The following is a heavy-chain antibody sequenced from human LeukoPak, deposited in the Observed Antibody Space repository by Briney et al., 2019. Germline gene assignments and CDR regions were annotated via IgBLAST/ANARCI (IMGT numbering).Heavy chain of an antibody. D-gene: IGHD3-3*01. CDR1: GFTFSGYS. J-gene: IGHJ6*03. CDR2: IRYDGSKK. V-gene: IGHV3-30*02. Sequence: GESLRLSCAASGFTFSGYSMNWVRQAPGKGLEWVAFIRYDGSKKYYADSVKGRFTISRDNSKNTLYLQMNSLRAEDAAVYYCAKGSKEVLFTRDHHMDVWGKGTTVT. CDR3: AKGSKEVLFTRDHHMDV.